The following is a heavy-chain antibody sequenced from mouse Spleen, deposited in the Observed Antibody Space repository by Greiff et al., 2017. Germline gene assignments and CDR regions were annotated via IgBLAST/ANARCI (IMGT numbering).Heavy chain of an antibody. Sequence: QVQLKQSGPGLVQPSQSLSITCTVSGFSLTSYGVHWVRQSPGKGLEWLGVIWSGGSTDYNAAFISRLSISKDNSKSQVFFKMNSLQADDTAIYYCARGGQLGLPLDYWGQGTTLTVSS. CDR1: GFSLTSYG. V-gene: IGHV2-2*01. D-gene: IGHD3-2*01. CDR3: ARGGQLGLPLDY. CDR2: IWSGGST. J-gene: IGHJ2*01.